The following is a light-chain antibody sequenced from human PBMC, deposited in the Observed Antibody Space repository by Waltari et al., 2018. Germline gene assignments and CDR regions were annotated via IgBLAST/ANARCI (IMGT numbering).Light chain of an antibody. V-gene: IGLV2-23*01. Sequence: QSALTQPASVSGSPGPSIPISCTGTSSDVGRYNLVPWYQQHPGKAPNLMIYEGSKRPSGVSNRFSGSKSGNTASLTISGLQAEDEADYYCCSYAGSSTSVVFGGGTKLTVL. CDR3: CSYAGSSTSVV. CDR1: SSDVGRYNL. CDR2: EGS. J-gene: IGLJ2*01.